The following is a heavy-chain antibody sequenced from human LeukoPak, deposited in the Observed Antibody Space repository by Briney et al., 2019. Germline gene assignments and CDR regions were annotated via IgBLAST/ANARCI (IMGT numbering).Heavy chain of an antibody. J-gene: IGHJ3*02. CDR2: INYRGSP. CDR1: GGSISSYY. Sequence: SETLSLTCTVSGGSISSYYWSWIRQAPGKGLEWIGYINYRGSPNDNPSLQSRVTLSVDTSKNQFSLKLSSVTAADTAVYYCARAFLVRGVIDWAFDIWGQGTMVTVSS. V-gene: IGHV4-59*01. D-gene: IGHD3-10*01. CDR3: ARAFLVRGVIDWAFDI.